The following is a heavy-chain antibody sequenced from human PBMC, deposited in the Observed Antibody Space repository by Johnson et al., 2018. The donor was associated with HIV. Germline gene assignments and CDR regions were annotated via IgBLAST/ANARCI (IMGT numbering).Heavy chain of an antibody. CDR2: INWNGGST. Sequence: VQLVESGGGVVQPGRSLRLSCAAAGFTFSSYGMHWVRQAPGKGLEWVSGINWNGGSTGYADAMKGRFIISRDNARNSLYLQMTSLRAEDTALYYCAKDSGYENAFDIWGQVTMVTVSS. J-gene: IGHJ3*02. CDR1: GFTFSSYG. CDR3: AKDSGYENAFDI. V-gene: IGHV3-20*04. D-gene: IGHD5-12*01.